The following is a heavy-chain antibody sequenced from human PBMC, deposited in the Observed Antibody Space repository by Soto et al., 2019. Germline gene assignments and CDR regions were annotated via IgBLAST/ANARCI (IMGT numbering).Heavy chain of an antibody. V-gene: IGHV3-23*01. Sequence: GGSLRLSCAASGFTFSSYAMSWVRQAPGKGLEWVSAISGSGGSTYYADSVKGRFTISRDNSKNTLYLQMNSLRAEDTAVYYCAKDRRYCSGGSCNDAFDIWGQGTMVTVSS. CDR3: AKDRRYCSGGSCNDAFDI. CDR1: GFTFSSYA. CDR2: ISGSGGST. J-gene: IGHJ3*02. D-gene: IGHD2-15*01.